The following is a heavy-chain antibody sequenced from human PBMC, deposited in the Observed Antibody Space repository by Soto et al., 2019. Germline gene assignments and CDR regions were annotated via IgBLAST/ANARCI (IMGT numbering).Heavy chain of an antibody. D-gene: IGHD3-3*01. V-gene: IGHV1-69*01. Sequence: QVQLVQSGAEVKKPGSSVKVSCKAPGGSFSSYAINWVRQAPGQGLEWMGGIIPMSATRTCAQKFQDRVTITADESSTTVYMELSSLQSEDTAVYYCARPIRYYDVWRDYPPFDYWGQGTLVTVSS. CDR2: IIPMSATR. CDR3: ARPIRYYDVWRDYPPFDY. CDR1: GGSFSSYA. J-gene: IGHJ4*02.